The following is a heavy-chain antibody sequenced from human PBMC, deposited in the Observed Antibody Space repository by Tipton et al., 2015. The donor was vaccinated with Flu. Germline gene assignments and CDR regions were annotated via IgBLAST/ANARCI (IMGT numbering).Heavy chain of an antibody. V-gene: IGHV1-8*01. CDR3: ARGRLGYCTEGVCPFDP. Sequence: QLVQSGAEVKKPGASVKVSCKASGYTFTSYDINWVRQATGQGLEWMGWMNPNSGNTGYAQKFQGRVTMTRNTAISTAYMELSSLRSEDTAVYYCARGRLGYCTEGVCPFDPWGQGTLVTVIS. J-gene: IGHJ5*02. CDR1: GYTFTSYD. D-gene: IGHD2-8*01. CDR2: MNPNSGNT.